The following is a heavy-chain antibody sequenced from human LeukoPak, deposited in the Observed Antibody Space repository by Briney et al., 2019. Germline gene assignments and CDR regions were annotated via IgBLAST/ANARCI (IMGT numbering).Heavy chain of an antibody. CDR3: ARGGVVPAAIHMDV. Sequence: PGGSLRLSCAASGFTFSSSTMNWVRQAPGKGLEWVSIISSRSDYIYYADSVKGRFTISRDNAQNSLYLQMHSLRAEDTAVYYCARGGVVPAAIHMDVWGKGTTVTVSS. CDR2: ISSRSDYI. V-gene: IGHV3-21*01. D-gene: IGHD2-2*01. CDR1: GFTFSSST. J-gene: IGHJ6*03.